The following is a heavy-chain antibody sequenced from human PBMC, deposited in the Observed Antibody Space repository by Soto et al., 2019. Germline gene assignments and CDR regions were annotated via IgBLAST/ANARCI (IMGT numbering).Heavy chain of an antibody. V-gene: IGHV3-23*01. D-gene: IGHD6-19*01. CDR1: GFTFSSYA. CDR3: AKREQWPNYYYYMDV. Sequence: GGSLRLSCAASGFTFSSYAMSWVRQAPGKGLEWVSAISGSGGSTYYADSVKGRFTISRDNSKNTLYLQMNSPRAEDTAVYYCAKREQWPNYYYYMDVWGKGTTVTVSS. J-gene: IGHJ6*03. CDR2: ISGSGGST.